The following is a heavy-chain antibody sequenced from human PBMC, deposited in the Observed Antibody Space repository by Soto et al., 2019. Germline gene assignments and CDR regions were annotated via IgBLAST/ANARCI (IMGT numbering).Heavy chain of an antibody. CDR3: ARAGPYVFWSGYPFGF. J-gene: IGHJ4*02. V-gene: IGHV4-31*03. CDR2: IYYTGTT. CDR1: GGSISTGGYY. Sequence: QVQLQESGPGLVKPSQTLSLTCTVSGGSISTGGYYWSWVRQHPGKGLEWIGYIYYTGTTYYNPSLKSRVSISVDTSNNQFSLKVSSVTAADTAVYYCARAGPYVFWSGYPFGFWGQGTLVTVSS. D-gene: IGHD3-3*01.